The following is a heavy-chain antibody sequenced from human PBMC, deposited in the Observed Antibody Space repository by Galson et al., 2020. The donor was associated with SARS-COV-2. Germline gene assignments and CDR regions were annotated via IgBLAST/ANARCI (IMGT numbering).Heavy chain of an antibody. Sequence: GGSLRLSCKGSGYSFTSYWIGWVRQMPGKGLEWMGIIYPGDSDTRYSPSFQGQVTISADKSISTAYLQWSSLKASDTAMYYCARLTGYYDSSGPHDAFDIWGQGTMVTVSS. CDR3: ARLTGYYDSSGPHDAFDI. CDR2: IYPGDSDT. J-gene: IGHJ3*02. CDR1: GYSFTSYW. V-gene: IGHV5-51*01. D-gene: IGHD3-22*01.